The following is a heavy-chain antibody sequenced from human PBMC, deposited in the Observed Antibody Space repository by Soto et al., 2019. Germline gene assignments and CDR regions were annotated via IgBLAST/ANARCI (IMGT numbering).Heavy chain of an antibody. CDR2: ISYDGSNK. D-gene: IGHD3-3*01. Sequence: SLRLSCAASGFTFSSYGMHWVRQAPGKGLEWVAVISYDGSNKYYADSVKGRFTISRDNSKNTLYLQMSSLRSEDTAVYYCASCWQSRRITIFGVVITTPPREANYYYGMDVWGQGTTVTVSS. CDR3: ASCWQSRRITIFGVVITTPPREANYYYGMDV. V-gene: IGHV3-30*03. J-gene: IGHJ6*02. CDR1: GFTFSSYG.